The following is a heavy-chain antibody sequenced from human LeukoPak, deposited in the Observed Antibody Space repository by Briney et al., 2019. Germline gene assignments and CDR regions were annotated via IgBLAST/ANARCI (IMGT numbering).Heavy chain of an antibody. D-gene: IGHD5-12*01. Sequence: GGSLRLSCAASGFTFSSYAMSWVRQAPGKGLEWVSAISGSGGSTYYADSVKGRFTISRDNSKNTLYLQMNSLRAEDTAVYYCAEVPYGGYDYFDYWGQGTLVTVSS. CDR2: ISGSGGST. CDR1: GFTFSSYA. CDR3: AEVPYGGYDYFDY. V-gene: IGHV3-23*01. J-gene: IGHJ4*02.